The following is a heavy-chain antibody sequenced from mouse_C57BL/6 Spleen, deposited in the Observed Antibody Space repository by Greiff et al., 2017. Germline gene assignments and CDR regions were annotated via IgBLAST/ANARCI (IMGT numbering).Heavy chain of an antibody. CDR2: IRLKSDNYAT. CDR3: TGRYFDY. Sequence: DVMRVESGGGLVQPGGSMKLSCVASGFTFSNYWMNWVRQSPEKGLEWVAQIRLKSDNYATHYAESVKGRFTISRDDSKSSVYLQMNNLRAEDTGIYYCTGRYFDYWGQGTTLTVSS. J-gene: IGHJ2*01. CDR1: GFTFSNYW. V-gene: IGHV6-3*01.